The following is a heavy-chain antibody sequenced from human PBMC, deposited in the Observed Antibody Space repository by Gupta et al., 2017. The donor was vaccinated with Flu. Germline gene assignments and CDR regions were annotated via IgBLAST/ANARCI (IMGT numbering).Heavy chain of an antibody. V-gene: IGHV4-39*01. Sequence: QLQLQESGPGLVKPSETLSLTCTVSGGSISSSSYNWAWIRQPPGKGLEWIASAFYSGNTFCHPSLNTRLAVSVDASNNQFSLRLSSVTAADTAAYYCALTFIRGLIEGEEDYWGPGALVSVSS. J-gene: IGHJ4*02. D-gene: IGHD3-10*01. CDR2: AFYSGNT. CDR1: GGSISSSSYN. CDR3: ALTFIRGLIEGEEDY.